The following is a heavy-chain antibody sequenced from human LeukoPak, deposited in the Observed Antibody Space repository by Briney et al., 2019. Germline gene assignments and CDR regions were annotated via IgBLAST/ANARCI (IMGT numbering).Heavy chain of an antibody. V-gene: IGHV3-30*02. CDR3: AKPDLTVTTTWYFDY. Sequence: GGSLRLSCAASGFTFSSYGMHWVRQAPGKGLEWVAFIRYDGSNKYYANSVKGRFTISRDNSKNTLYLQMNSLRAEDTAVYYCAKPDLTVTTTWYFDYWGQGTLVTVSS. D-gene: IGHD4-11*01. CDR1: GFTFSSYG. CDR2: IRYDGSNK. J-gene: IGHJ4*02.